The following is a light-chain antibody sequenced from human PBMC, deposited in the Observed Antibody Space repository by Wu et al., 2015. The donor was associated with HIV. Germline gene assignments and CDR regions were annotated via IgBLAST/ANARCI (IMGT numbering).Light chain of an antibody. J-gene: IGKJ4*01. CDR1: QSITSDF. CDR2: GAS. CDR3: QQYGTSPFT. Sequence: EIVLTQSPGTLSLSPGTRVTLSCRASQSITSDFLAWYQQKPGQSPRLLIYGASTRATGIPDRFSGSGSGTDFSLTISRLEPEDSAVYYCQQYGTSPFTFGGGTKVEIK. V-gene: IGKV3-20*01.